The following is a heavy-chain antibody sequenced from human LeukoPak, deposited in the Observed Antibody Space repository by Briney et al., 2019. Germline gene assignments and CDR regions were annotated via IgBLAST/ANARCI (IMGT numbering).Heavy chain of an antibody. V-gene: IGHV1-18*01. CDR3: ARDYDFWSGFGRPHY. J-gene: IGHJ4*02. CDR2: ISTYNGNT. D-gene: IGHD3-3*01. Sequence: ASVKVSCKASGYAFSSYGISWVRQAPGHGLECVGWISTYNGNTNYAQKFQGRVTMTRDTSISTAYMELSRLSSDDTAVYYCARDYDFWSGFGRPHYWGQGTLVAVSS. CDR1: GYAFSSYG.